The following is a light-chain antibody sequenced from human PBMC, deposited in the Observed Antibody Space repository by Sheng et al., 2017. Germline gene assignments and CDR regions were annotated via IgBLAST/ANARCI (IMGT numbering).Light chain of an antibody. CDR1: QTISSW. V-gene: IGKV1-5*03. J-gene: IGKJ1*01. Sequence: DIQMTQSPSTLSASVGDRVTITCRASQTISSWLAWYQQKPGKAPKLLMSKSSTLESGVPSRFSGSGSGTEFTLTISSLQPDDFATYYCQQYNSYSWTFGQGTKVE. CDR2: KSS. CDR3: QQYNSYSWT.